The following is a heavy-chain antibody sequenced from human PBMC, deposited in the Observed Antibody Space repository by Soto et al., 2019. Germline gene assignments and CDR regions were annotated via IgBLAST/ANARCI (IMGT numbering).Heavy chain of an antibody. CDR2: IDPSDSYT. CDR1: GYSFTSYW. J-gene: IGHJ6*02. V-gene: IGHV5-10-1*01. Sequence: GESLKISCKGSGYSFTSYWISWVRQMPGKGLEWMGRIDPSDSYTNYSPSFQGHVTISADKSISTAYLQWSSLKASDTAMYYCARLPGYCSSTSCYVVSGYYYYYGMDVWGQGTTVTVS. D-gene: IGHD2-2*01. CDR3: ARLPGYCSSTSCYVVSGYYYYYGMDV.